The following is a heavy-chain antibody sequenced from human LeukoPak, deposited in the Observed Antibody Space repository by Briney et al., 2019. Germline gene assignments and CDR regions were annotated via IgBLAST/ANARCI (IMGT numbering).Heavy chain of an antibody. Sequence: SETLSLTCTVSGGSISSYYWSWIRQPPGKGLEWIGYIYYSGSTNYNPSLKSRVTISVDTSKNQFSLKLSSVTAADTAVYYCARFIAAAGTEIHDAIDIWGQRTMVTVSS. J-gene: IGHJ3*02. CDR1: GGSISSYY. D-gene: IGHD6-13*01. V-gene: IGHV4-59*01. CDR3: ARFIAAAGTEIHDAIDI. CDR2: IYYSGST.